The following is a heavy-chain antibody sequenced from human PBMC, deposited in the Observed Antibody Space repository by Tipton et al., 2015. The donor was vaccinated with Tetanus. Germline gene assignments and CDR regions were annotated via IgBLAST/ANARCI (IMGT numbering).Heavy chain of an antibody. CDR1: GGFNTGDYY. CDR3: ARMGFTYGQVVY. Sequence: TLSLTCTVSGGFNTGDYYWSWIRQSPGKGLEWIGHVYYSGRTYYNPPLKSRVTISADMSKNQFSLKLTSVTAADTATYYCARMGFTYGQVVYWGQGTLVTVAS. V-gene: IGHV4-30-4*01. D-gene: IGHD5-18*01. J-gene: IGHJ4*02. CDR2: VYYSGRT.